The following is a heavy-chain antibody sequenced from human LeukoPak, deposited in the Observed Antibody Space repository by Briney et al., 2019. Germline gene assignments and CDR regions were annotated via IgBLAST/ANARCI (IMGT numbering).Heavy chain of an antibody. D-gene: IGHD2-2*01. CDR1: GGSISGGGYY. V-gene: IGHV4-31*03. CDR3: ARDQRGYSTTYYYYYMDV. J-gene: IGHJ6*03. Sequence: PSETLSLSCTVSGGSISGGGYYWSWMRQHPGKGLEWIGYIYYSGSTYYNPSLKSRVTISVDTSKNQFSLKLSSVTAADTAVYYCARDQRGYSTTYYYYYMDVWGKGTTVTVSS. CDR2: IYYSGST.